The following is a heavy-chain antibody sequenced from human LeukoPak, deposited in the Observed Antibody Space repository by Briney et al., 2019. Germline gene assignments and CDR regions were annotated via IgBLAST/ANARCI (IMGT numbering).Heavy chain of an antibody. V-gene: IGHV3-23*01. J-gene: IGHJ4*02. CDR1: GFTFSSYA. CDR3: AKGTNFMVRGGYFDY. CDR2: ISGSGGST. D-gene: IGHD3-10*01. Sequence: GGSLRLSCAASGFTFSSYAMSWVRQAPGKGLEWVSAISGSGGSTYYADSVKGRFTISRDNSKNTLYLQMNSLRAEDTAVYYCAKGTNFMVRGGYFDYWGQGTLVTVSS.